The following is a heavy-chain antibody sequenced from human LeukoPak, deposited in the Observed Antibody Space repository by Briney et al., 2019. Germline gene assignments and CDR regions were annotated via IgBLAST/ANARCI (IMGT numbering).Heavy chain of an antibody. J-gene: IGHJ4*02. D-gene: IGHD2-21*01. CDR1: GFTFRSYG. Sequence: GRSLRLSCAASGFTFRSYGMHWVRQAPGKGLEWVAVISYDGSNKYYADSVKGRFTISRDNSKNTLYLQMNSLRAEDTAVYYCAKDPGIVVPTDFDYWGQGTLVTVSS. CDR2: ISYDGSNK. CDR3: AKDPGIVVPTDFDY. V-gene: IGHV3-30*18.